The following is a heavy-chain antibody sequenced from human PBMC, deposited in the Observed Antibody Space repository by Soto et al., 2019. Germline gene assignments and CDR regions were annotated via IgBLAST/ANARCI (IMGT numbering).Heavy chain of an antibody. J-gene: IGHJ4*02. CDR3: ARDYGDSSGCDD. CDR2: IWYDGSNK. D-gene: IGHD6-19*01. CDR1: GFTFSSYG. Sequence: GSLRLSCAASGFTFSSYGMHWVRQAPGKGLEWVAVIWYDGSNKYYADSVKGRFTISRDNSKNTLYLQMNSLRAEDTAVYYCARDYGDSSGCDDWGQGTLVTVSS. V-gene: IGHV3-33*01.